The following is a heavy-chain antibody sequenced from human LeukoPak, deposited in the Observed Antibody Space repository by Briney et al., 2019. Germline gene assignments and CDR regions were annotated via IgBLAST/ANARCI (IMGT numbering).Heavy chain of an antibody. CDR3: ARDREQYYDILTGYPYH. CDR1: GGTFSSYA. CDR2: IIPILGIA. J-gene: IGHJ4*02. V-gene: IGHV1-69*04. D-gene: IGHD3-9*01. Sequence: ASVKVSCKASGGTFSSYAISWVRQAPGQGLEWMGRIIPILGIANYAQKFQGRVTITADKSTSTAYMELSSLRSEDTAVYYCARDREQYYDILTGYPYHWGQGTLVTVSS.